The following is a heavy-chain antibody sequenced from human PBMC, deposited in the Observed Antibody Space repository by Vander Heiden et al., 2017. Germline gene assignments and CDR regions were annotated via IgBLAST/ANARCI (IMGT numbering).Heavy chain of an antibody. J-gene: IGHJ4*02. CDR1: GYTFTGHY. CDR2: INPNSGGT. V-gene: IGHV1-2*02. CDR3: ARDLGGGVGATYFDY. D-gene: IGHD1-26*01. Sequence: QVQLVQSGAEVKKPGASVKVSCKASGYTFTGHYMHWVRQAPGQGLEWMGWINPNSGGTNYAKKFQGRVTMTRDTSISTAYMELSRLRSDDTAVYYCARDLGGGVGATYFDYWGQGNLVTVSS.